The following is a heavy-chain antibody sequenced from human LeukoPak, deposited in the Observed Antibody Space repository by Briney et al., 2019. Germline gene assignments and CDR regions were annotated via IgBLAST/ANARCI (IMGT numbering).Heavy chain of an antibody. V-gene: IGHV3-21*01. J-gene: IGHJ3*02. CDR1: GFTFSSYS. CDR3: AREERSGAFDI. CDR2: ISSSSSYI. Sequence: GGSLRLSCAASGFTFSSYSMNWVRQAPGKGLEWVSSISSSSSYIYYADSVKGRFTISRDNAKNSLYLQMNSLRAEDTAVYYCAREERSGAFDIWGQGTMVTVSS. D-gene: IGHD1-1*01.